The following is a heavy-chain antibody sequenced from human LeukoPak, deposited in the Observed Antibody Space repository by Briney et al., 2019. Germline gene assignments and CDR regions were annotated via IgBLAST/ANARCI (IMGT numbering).Heavy chain of an antibody. CDR1: GDSITSRRYY. D-gene: IGHD6-6*01. Sequence: SETLSLTCTISGDSITSRRYYWGWIRQPPGKGLEWIGSIYSVGTTYYNPSLRSRITISVDTSNNQFSLKLSSVTAADTAVYYCARAAFSSSYLHFDYWGQGTLVTVSS. J-gene: IGHJ4*02. CDR3: ARAAFSSSYLHFDY. V-gene: IGHV4-39*07. CDR2: IYSVGTT.